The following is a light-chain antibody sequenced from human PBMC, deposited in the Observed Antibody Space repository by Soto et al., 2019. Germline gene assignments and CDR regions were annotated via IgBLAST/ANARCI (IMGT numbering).Light chain of an antibody. CDR1: QSVSTN. V-gene: IGKV3-15*01. CDR2: GAS. Sequence: ETVMTQSPATLSVSPGERATLSCGASQSVSTNLAWYQQKPGQVPRLLIYGASTRASAIPARFSGSGSGTEFTLTISSLQSEDFAVYYCQQYSEWPLTFGGGTKVEIE. CDR3: QQYSEWPLT. J-gene: IGKJ4*01.